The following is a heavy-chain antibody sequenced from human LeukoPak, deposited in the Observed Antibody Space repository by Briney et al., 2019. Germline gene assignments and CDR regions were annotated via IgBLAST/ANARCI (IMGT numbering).Heavy chain of an antibody. V-gene: IGHV4-34*01. CDR2: INHSGST. J-gene: IGHJ3*02. CDR3: ARDERDDAFDI. D-gene: IGHD5-24*01. Sequence: SETLSLTCAVYGGSFSGYYWSWIRQPPGKGLEWIGEINHSGSTNYNPSLKSRVTISVDTSKNQFSLKLSSVTAADTAVYYCARDERDDAFDIWGQGTMVTVSS. CDR1: GGSFSGYY.